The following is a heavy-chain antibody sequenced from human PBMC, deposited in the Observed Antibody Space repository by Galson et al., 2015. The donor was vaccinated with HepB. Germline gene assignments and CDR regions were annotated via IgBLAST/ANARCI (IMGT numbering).Heavy chain of an antibody. J-gene: IGHJ5*02. Sequence: SVKVSCKASGYIFSSYSITWVRQAPGQGLEWMGWISPYNRNPNYAQSFQDRVTMATDRSTSTIYLELRSLRSDDTAVYYCASGALAAVVGATQNNRLDPWGQGTLVTVSS. CDR2: ISPYNRNP. CDR3: ASGALAAVVGATQNNRLDP. V-gene: IGHV1-18*01. CDR1: GYIFSSYS. D-gene: IGHD2-15*01.